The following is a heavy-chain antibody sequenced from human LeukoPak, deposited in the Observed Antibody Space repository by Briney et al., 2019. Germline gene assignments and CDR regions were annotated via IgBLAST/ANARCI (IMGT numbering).Heavy chain of an antibody. CDR3: AIDAWELPLDAFDI. Sequence: GGSLRLSCAASGFTFSTYNMNWVRQAPGKGLEWVSYISDSNSSIYYPDSVKGRFTVSRENDKNSLYLQMNSLRDQDTAVYYCAIDAWELPLDAFDIWGQGTLVTVSS. J-gene: IGHJ3*02. V-gene: IGHV3-48*02. CDR2: ISDSNSSI. D-gene: IGHD1-26*01. CDR1: GFTFSTYN.